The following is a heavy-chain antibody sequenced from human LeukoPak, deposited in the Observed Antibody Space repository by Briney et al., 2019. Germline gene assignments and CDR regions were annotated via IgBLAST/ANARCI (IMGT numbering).Heavy chain of an antibody. D-gene: IGHD6-19*01. CDR3: AKHVRTSVWFFDS. J-gene: IGHJ4*02. CDR1: GFTFSNYA. V-gene: IGHV3-23*01. Sequence: PVGSLRLSCAASGFTFSNYALSWVRQAPGGGLEWVSLICWIILTTKYADSVKGRFTVSRANSKNTLSLQMNSLNADDRAVYYCAKHVRTSVWFFDSWGQGTLVTVSS. CDR2: ICWIILTT.